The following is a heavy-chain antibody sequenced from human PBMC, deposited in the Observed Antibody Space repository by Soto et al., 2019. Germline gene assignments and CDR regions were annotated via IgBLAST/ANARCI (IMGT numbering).Heavy chain of an antibody. CDR1: GFTFSSYA. D-gene: IGHD1-7*01. V-gene: IGHV3-23*01. Sequence: RLSCAASGFTFSSYAMSCVRQAPGKGLEWVSAISGSGGSTYYADSVKGRFTISRDNSKNTLYLQMNSLRAEDTAVYYCAKSGTSGTTHDDYWGQGTLVPVSS. CDR2: ISGSGGST. J-gene: IGHJ4*02. CDR3: AKSGTSGTTHDDY.